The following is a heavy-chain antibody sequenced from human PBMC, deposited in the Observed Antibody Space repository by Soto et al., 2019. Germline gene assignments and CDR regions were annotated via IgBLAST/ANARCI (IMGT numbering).Heavy chain of an antibody. CDR1: GYTFTRSG. CDR3: AREGVAPYYCYGMDG. CDR2: ISNYNGDT. Sequence: ASVKVSCKASGYTFTRSGISWVRQAPGQGPEWMGWISNYNGDTNYAQTFQGRVTMTTDTSTSTAYMELRSLRSDDTAVYYCAREGVAPYYCYGMDGWGQGTPVTVSS. V-gene: IGHV1-18*01. J-gene: IGHJ6*02. D-gene: IGHD5-12*01.